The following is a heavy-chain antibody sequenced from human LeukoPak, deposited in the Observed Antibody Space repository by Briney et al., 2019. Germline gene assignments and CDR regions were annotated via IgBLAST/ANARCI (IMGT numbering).Heavy chain of an antibody. Sequence: PGGSLRLSCAASGFTFTNYAIHWVRQAPGKGLEWVAVISYDGSNKYYADSVKGRFTFSRDNSKNTLNLQMNSLRAEDTAVYYCARDRYYGSGSYSFDYWGQGTLVSVSS. V-gene: IGHV3-30*04. D-gene: IGHD3-10*01. CDR1: GFTFTNYA. CDR3: ARDRYYGSGSYSFDY. CDR2: ISYDGSNK. J-gene: IGHJ4*02.